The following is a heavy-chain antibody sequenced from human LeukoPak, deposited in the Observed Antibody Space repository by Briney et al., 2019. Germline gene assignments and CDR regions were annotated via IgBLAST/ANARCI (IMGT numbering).Heavy chain of an antibody. Sequence: PGGSLRLSCAASGLTFSSYGMHWVRQAPGKGLEWVAVIWYDGSNKYYADSVKGRFTISRDNSKNTLYLQMNSLRAEDTAVYYCARDSRAWYFDYWGQGTLVTVSS. CDR1: GLTFSSYG. J-gene: IGHJ4*02. CDR2: IWYDGSNK. CDR3: ARDSRAWYFDY. V-gene: IGHV3-33*01.